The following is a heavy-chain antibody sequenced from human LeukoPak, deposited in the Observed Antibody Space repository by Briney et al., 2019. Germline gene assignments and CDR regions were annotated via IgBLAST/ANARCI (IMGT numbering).Heavy chain of an antibody. D-gene: IGHD3-10*01. CDR1: GFTVSSNY. Sequence: GGSLRLSCAASGFTVSSNYMSWVRQAPGKGLEWVSVIYSGGSTYYADSVKGRFTISRDNSKNTLYLQMNSLRAEDTAVYYCARDDRVRGVILDVWGQGTTVTVSS. V-gene: IGHV3-53*01. CDR2: IYSGGST. CDR3: ARDDRVRGVILDV. J-gene: IGHJ6*02.